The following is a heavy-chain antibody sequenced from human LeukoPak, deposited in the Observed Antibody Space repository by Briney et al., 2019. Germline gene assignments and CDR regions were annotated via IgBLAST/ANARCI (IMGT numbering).Heavy chain of an antibody. CDR2: ISYDGSNE. D-gene: IGHD3-3*01. CDR1: GFSFSSYA. Sequence: GGSLRLSCAASGFSFSSYAMHWVRQAPGKGLEWVAVISYDGSNEYYADSVKGRFTISRDNSKNTLYLQMNSLRAEDTAVYYCASRFFGVVDWGQGTLVTVSS. V-gene: IGHV3-30*14. J-gene: IGHJ4*02. CDR3: ASRFFGVVD.